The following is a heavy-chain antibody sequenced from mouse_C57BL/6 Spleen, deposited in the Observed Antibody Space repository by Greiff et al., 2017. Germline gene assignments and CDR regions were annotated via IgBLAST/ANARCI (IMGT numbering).Heavy chain of an antibody. J-gene: IGHJ1*03. CDR2: IRSKSNNYAT. D-gene: IGHD1-2*01. CDR3: VRRGITTGWYFDV. V-gene: IGHV10-1*01. CDR1: GFSFNTYA. Sequence: EVKLVESGGGLVQPKGSLKLSCAASGFSFNTYAMNWVRQAPGKGLEWVARIRSKSNNYATYYADSVKDRFTISSDDSESMLYMQMNNLKTEDTAMYYCVRRGITTGWYFDVWGTGTTVTVSS.